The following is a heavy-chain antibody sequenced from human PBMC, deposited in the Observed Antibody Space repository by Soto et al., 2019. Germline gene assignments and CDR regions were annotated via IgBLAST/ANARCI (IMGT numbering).Heavy chain of an antibody. D-gene: IGHD2-8*01. J-gene: IGHJ4*02. CDR3: ARGHDANND. V-gene: IGHV4-30-2*01. CDR1: GGSISSGGYS. CDR2: IYHSGST. Sequence: QVQLQESGSGLVKPSQTLSLICAVSGGSISSGGYSWSWIRQPPGKGLEWIGYIYHSGSTYYNPSLKSRVTISMDTSKNQFSLKLNSVTAADTAVYYCARGHDANNDWGQGTLVTVSS.